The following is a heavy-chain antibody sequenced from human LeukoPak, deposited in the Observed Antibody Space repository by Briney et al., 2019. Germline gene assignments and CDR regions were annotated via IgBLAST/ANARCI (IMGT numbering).Heavy chain of an antibody. CDR3: ARDHWDLLGISDY. CDR2: IWYDGSNK. Sequence: GGSLRLSCEASGFTFSNYAMHWVRQAPGKGLEWVAIIWYDGSNKQYADSVKGRFTISRDNSKNTLYLQMNSLRAEDTAVYYCARDHWDLLGISDYWGQGTLVTVSS. V-gene: IGHV3-33*01. J-gene: IGHJ4*02. D-gene: IGHD1-26*01. CDR1: GFTFSNYA.